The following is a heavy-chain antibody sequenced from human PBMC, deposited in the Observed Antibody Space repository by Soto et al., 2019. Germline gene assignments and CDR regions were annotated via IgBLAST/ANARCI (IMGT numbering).Heavy chain of an antibody. Sequence: GGSLRLSCAASGFIFDDYAMHWVRQAPGKGLEWVSGISWNSGGLAYADSVKGRFTISRDNAKRSLYLQMNSLRAEDTALYYCAKSDLYGYSYGHFDYWGPGTLVTVSS. V-gene: IGHV3-9*01. J-gene: IGHJ4*02. CDR1: GFIFDDYA. CDR2: ISWNSGGL. CDR3: AKSDLYGYSYGHFDY. D-gene: IGHD5-18*01.